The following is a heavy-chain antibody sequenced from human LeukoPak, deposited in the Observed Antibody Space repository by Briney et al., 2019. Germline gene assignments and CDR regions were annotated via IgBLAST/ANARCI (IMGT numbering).Heavy chain of an antibody. V-gene: IGHV4-30-2*01. D-gene: IGHD3-10*01. CDR1: GGSISSGGYS. CDR3: ARGMVRGERTPPDY. Sequence: PSETLSLTCAVSGGSISSGGYSWSWIRQPPGKGLEWIGYIYRSGSTYYNPSLKSRVTISVDRSKNQFSLKLSSVTAADTAVYYCARGMVRGERTPPDYWGQGTLVTVSS. CDR2: IYRSGST. J-gene: IGHJ4*02.